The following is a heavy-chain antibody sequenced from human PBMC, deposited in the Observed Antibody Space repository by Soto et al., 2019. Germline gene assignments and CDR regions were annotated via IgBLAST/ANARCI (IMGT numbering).Heavy chain of an antibody. V-gene: IGHV3-43*01. CDR2: ISWDGGST. CDR1: GFTFDDYT. D-gene: IGHD3-3*01. J-gene: IGHJ6*02. Sequence: PGGSLRLSCAASGFTFDDYTMHWVRQAPGKGLEWVSLISWDGGSTCYADSVKGRFTISRDNSKNSLYLQMNSLRTEDTALYYCAKDIEVGTYYDFWSGYYIREAGMDVWGQGTTVTVSS. CDR3: AKDIEVGTYYDFWSGYYIREAGMDV.